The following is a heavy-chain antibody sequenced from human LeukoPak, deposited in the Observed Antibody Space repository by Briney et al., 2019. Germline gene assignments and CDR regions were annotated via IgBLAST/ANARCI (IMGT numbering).Heavy chain of an antibody. J-gene: IGHJ4*02. V-gene: IGHV4-59*01. Sequence: SETLSLTCTVSGGSISDYYWSWIRQPPGRGLEWIGYVYYSGSTNYNPSLMSRVTTSVDTSENQFSLKMSSVTAADTAMYYCARSELLWFGKVNSGFDFWGQGTLVTVSS. CDR1: GGSISDYY. CDR2: VYYSGST. CDR3: ARSELLWFGKVNSGFDF. D-gene: IGHD3-10*01.